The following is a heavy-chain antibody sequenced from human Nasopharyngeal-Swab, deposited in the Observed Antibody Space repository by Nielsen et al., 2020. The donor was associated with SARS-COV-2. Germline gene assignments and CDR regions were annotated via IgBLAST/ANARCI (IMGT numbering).Heavy chain of an antibody. J-gene: IGHJ4*02. Sequence: ASVKVSCKASGFLFTTYIMHWVRQAPGQRLEWMGWINAGNGNTKYSRKFQGRVTVTRDTSASTAYMELSSLRSEDAAIYYCARDLSPWGYCTNGLCHTLDYWGQGTLITVSS. CDR1: GFLFTTYI. V-gene: IGHV1-3*01. CDR2: INAGNGNT. D-gene: IGHD2-8*01. CDR3: ARDLSPWGYCTNGLCHTLDY.